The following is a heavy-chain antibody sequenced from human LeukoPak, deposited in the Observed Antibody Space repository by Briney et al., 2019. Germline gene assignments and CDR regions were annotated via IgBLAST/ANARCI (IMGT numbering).Heavy chain of an antibody. Sequence: SETLSLTCTVSGGSITSSYWGWIRQPPGKGLEWIGSTYYSGSTYYNPSLKSRVTISVDTSKNQFSLKLSSVTAADTAVYYCARLDYYDSKGEFDYWGQGTLVTVSS. V-gene: IGHV4-39*01. D-gene: IGHD3-22*01. CDR1: GGSITSSY. CDR2: TYYSGST. J-gene: IGHJ4*02. CDR3: ARLDYYDSKGEFDY.